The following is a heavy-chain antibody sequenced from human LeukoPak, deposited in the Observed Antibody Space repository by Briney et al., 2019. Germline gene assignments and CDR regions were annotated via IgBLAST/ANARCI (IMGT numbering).Heavy chain of an antibody. D-gene: IGHD3-22*01. Sequence: ASVKVSCKASGYTFTSYDINWVRQATGQGLEWMGWMNPNSGNTGYAQKFQGRVTMTRNTSISTAYMELSSLRSEDTAAYYCARGEHYYDSSGYYAEYFQHWGQGTLVTVSS. CDR2: MNPNSGNT. CDR3: ARGEHYYDSSGYYAEYFQH. CDR1: GYTFTSYD. J-gene: IGHJ1*01. V-gene: IGHV1-8*01.